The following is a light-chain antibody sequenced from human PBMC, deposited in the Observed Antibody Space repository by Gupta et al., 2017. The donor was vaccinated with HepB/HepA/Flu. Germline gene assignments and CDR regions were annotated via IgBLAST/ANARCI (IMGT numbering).Light chain of an antibody. V-gene: IGKV3-11*01. CDR2: DAS. CDR1: QSVSSC. J-gene: IGKJ5*01. Sequence: EIVFTQFPATLSLSPGERSTLSCRASQSVSSCLAWYQQKPGQSPRLLIYDASNRATGVPARISGSGSGTDFTLTISSLAPEDFAVYCCKQGVNWLHTFGQGTLVEIK. CDR3: KQGVNWLHT.